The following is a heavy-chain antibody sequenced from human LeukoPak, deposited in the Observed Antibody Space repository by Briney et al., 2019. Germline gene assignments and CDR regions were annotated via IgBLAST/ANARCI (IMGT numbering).Heavy chain of an antibody. J-gene: IGHJ2*01. CDR2: IYYSGST. D-gene: IGHD3-3*01. CDR1: GGSISSYY. Sequence: SETLSLTCTVSGGSISSYYWSWIRQPPGKGLEWIGYIYYSGSTNYNPSLKSRVTISVDTSKNQFSLKLSSVTAADTAVYYCARDRDYDFWSGYYNGYWYFDLWGRGTLVTVSS. V-gene: IGHV4-59*12. CDR3: ARDRDYDFWSGYYNGYWYFDL.